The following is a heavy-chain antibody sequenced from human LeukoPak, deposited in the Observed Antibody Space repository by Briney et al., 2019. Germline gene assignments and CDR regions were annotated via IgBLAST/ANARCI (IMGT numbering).Heavy chain of an antibody. CDR3: AKGDSSSWYVGYYFDY. D-gene: IGHD6-13*01. CDR1: GFTFDDYA. J-gene: IGHJ4*02. Sequence: PGGSLRLSCAASGFTFDDYAMSWVRQAPGKGLEWVSAISGSGGSTYYADSVKGRFTISRDNSKNTLYLQMNSLRAEDTAVYYCAKGDSSSWYVGYYFDYWGQGTLVTVSS. CDR2: ISGSGGST. V-gene: IGHV3-23*01.